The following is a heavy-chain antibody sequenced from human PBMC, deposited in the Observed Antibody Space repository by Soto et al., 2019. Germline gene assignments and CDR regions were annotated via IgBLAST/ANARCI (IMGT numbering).Heavy chain of an antibody. D-gene: IGHD6-6*01. CDR3: ARESVLPYFDY. V-gene: IGHV3-30-3*01. CDR1: GFTFSSYA. J-gene: IGHJ4*02. CDR2: ISYDGSNK. Sequence: QVQLVESGGCVVQPGRSLRLSCAASGFTFSSYAMHWVRQAPGKGLEWVAVISYDGSNKYYADSVKGRFTISRDNSKNTLYLQMNSLRAEDTAVYYCARESVLPYFDYWGQGTLVTVSS.